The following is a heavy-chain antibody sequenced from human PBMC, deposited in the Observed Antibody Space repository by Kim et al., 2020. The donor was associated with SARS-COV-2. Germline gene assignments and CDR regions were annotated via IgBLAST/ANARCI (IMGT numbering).Heavy chain of an antibody. J-gene: IGHJ3*02. CDR1: GGTFSSYA. V-gene: IGHV1-69*04. CDR3: ARDRVELERPEGAFDI. D-gene: IGHD1-1*01. Sequence: SVKVSCKASGGTFSSYAISWVRQAPGQGLEWMGRIIPILGIANYAQKFQGRVTITADKSTSTAYMELSSLRSEDTAVYYCARDRVELERPEGAFDIWGQGTMVTVSS. CDR2: IIPILGIA.